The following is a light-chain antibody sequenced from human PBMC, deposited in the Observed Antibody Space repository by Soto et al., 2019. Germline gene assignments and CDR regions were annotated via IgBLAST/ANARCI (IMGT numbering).Light chain of an antibody. J-gene: IGLJ2*01. V-gene: IGLV2-14*01. CDR2: DVS. Sequence: QSALTQPASVSGSPRQSITISCTGTSSDVGGYNYVSWYQQHPGKAPKLMIYDVSNRPSGVSNRFSGSKSGNTASLTISGLQAEDEADYYCSSYTSSSPCVFGGGTQLTVL. CDR1: SSDVGGYNY. CDR3: SSYTSSSPCV.